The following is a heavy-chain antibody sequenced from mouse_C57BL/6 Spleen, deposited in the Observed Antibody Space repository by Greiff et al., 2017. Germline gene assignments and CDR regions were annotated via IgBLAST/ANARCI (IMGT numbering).Heavy chain of an antibody. CDR1: GYTFTSYW. CDR2: IYPGNSDT. CDR3: TRYSYYSNYVYAMDY. D-gene: IGHD2-5*01. Sequence: VQLQQSGTVLARPGASVKMSCKTSGYTFTSYWMHWVKQRPGQGLEWIGAIYPGNSDTSYNQKFKGKAKLTAVTSASTAYMELSSLTNEDSAVYYCTRYSYYSNYVYAMDYWGQGTSVTVSS. J-gene: IGHJ4*01. V-gene: IGHV1-5*01.